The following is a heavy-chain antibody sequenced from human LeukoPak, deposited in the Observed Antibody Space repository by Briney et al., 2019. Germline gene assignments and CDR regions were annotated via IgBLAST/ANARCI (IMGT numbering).Heavy chain of an antibody. CDR1: GGSISSSNW. V-gene: IGHV4-4*02. D-gene: IGHD1-26*01. Sequence: SGTLSLTCAVSGGSISSSNWWSWVRQPPGKGLEWIGEIYHSGSTNYNPSLKSRVTISVDKSKNQFSLKLSSVTAADTAVYYCARYQWELPENWFDPWGQGTLVTVSS. CDR3: ARYQWELPENWFDP. J-gene: IGHJ5*02. CDR2: IYHSGST.